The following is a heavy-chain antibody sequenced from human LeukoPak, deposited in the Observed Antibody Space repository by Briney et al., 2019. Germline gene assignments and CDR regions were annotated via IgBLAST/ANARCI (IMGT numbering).Heavy chain of an antibody. J-gene: IGHJ4*02. CDR2: ISSSSTYI. CDR3: ARAYCSSTRCSYYLDS. CDR1: GFTFDSYG. D-gene: IGHD2-2*01. V-gene: IGHV3-21*01. Sequence: GGSLRFSCAASGFTFDSYGMNWVRKGPGKGREWISSISSSSTYIYYADSVKGRFTISRDNDKNSLYLQMNSLRAEDTAVYYCARAYCSSTRCSYYLDSWGQGTLVTVSS.